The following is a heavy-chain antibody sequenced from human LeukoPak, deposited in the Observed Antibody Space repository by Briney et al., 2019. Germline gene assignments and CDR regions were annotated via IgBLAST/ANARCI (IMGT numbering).Heavy chain of an antibody. CDR2: INHSGST. J-gene: IGHJ4*02. CDR3: ARGPDEHHTFDS. CDR1: GGSFSDYY. Sequence: SETLSLTCSVYGGSFSDYYWSWIRQPPGKGLEWIGEINHSGSTNYNPDNPSLKSRVTISVDTSKSQFSLELSSVTAADTAVYYCARGPDEHHTFDSWGQGTLATVSS. V-gene: IGHV4-34*01.